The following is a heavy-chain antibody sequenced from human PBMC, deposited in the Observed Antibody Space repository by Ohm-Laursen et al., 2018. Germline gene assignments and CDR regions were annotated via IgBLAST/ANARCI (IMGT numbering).Heavy chain of an antibody. Sequence: SLRLSCAASGFTFNTYAMHWVRQAPGKGLEWVSAISAGGGNTYYADSVKGRFTISRDNSKNTLYLQMNSLRAEDTAVYYCAKESSGSYYGMDVWGQGTTVTVSS. J-gene: IGHJ6*02. V-gene: IGHV3-23*01. CDR1: GFTFNTYA. CDR2: ISAGGGNT. D-gene: IGHD1-26*01. CDR3: AKESSGSYYGMDV.